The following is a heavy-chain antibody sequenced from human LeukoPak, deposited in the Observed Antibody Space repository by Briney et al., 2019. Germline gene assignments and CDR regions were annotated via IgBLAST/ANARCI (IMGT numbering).Heavy chain of an antibody. CDR2: ITPNSGGT. V-gene: IGHV1-2*02. D-gene: IGHD4-17*01. J-gene: IGHJ4*02. CDR1: GYTFSGYY. Sequence: ASVKVSCKASGYTFSGYYMHWVRQAPGQGLQWMGWITPNSGGTNYAQKFQGRVTMTRDTSTSTAYMELSSLRSDDTAVYYCARGTTVIQTLDYWGQGTLVTVSS. CDR3: ARGTTVIQTLDY.